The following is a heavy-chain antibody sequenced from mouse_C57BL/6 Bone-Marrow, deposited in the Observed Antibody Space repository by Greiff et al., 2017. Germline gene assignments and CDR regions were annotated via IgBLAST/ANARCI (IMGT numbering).Heavy chain of an antibody. V-gene: IGHV5-17*01. CDR2: ISSGSSTI. D-gene: IGHD2-3*01. J-gene: IGHJ3*01. CDR1: GFTFSDYG. CDR3: SRNDGYYLAY. Sequence: EVNVVESGGGLVKPGGSLKLSCAASGFTFSDYGMHWVRQAPEQGLEWVAYISSGSSTIYYADTVKGRFTISRDNAKNTLFLQMTSLRSEDTAMYYCSRNDGYYLAYWGQGTLVTVSA.